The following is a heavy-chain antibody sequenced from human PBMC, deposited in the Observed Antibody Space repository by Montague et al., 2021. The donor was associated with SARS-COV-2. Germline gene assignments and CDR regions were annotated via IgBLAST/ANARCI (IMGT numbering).Heavy chain of an antibody. CDR3: AKDRSPDFGEHGLAV. Sequence: SETLSLTCCVSGGTISGYWWGWVRQPPGKGLEWIANIFYTGTTYYKPSLRSRVTISVDTSKNQFYLELTSVTAADTAVYYCAKDRSPDFGEHGLAVWGQGTTVTVSS. CDR1: GGTISGYW. V-gene: IGHV4-59*01. J-gene: IGHJ6*02. CDR2: IFYTGTT. D-gene: IGHD3-10*01.